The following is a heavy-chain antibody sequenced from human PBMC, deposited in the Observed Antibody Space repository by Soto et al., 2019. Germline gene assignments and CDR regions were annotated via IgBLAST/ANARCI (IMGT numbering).Heavy chain of an antibody. D-gene: IGHD1-26*01. Sequence: EVQLLESGGGLVQPGGSLRLSCAASGFTFSTYAMTWVHQAPGKGLEWVSGISGSGDSTYYADSVKGRFTISRDNSKNTLYLQTNSLRAEDTAIYYCVKGMGWDLLRNFDYWGQGTLVTVSS. CDR2: ISGSGDST. J-gene: IGHJ4*02. CDR3: VKGMGWDLLRNFDY. V-gene: IGHV3-23*01. CDR1: GFTFSTYA.